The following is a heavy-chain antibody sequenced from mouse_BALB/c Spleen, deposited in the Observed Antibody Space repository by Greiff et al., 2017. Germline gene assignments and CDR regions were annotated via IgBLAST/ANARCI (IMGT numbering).Heavy chain of an antibody. J-gene: IGHJ3*01. CDR2: IYPGDGDT. CDR1: GYAFSSYW. Sequence: QVQLQQSGAELVRPGSSVKISCKASGYAFSSYWMNWVKQRPGQGLEWIGQIYPGDGDTNYNGKFKGKATLTADKSSSTAYMQLSSLTSEDSAVYFCARSGYYGYETYWGQGTLVTVSA. D-gene: IGHD1-2*01. V-gene: IGHV1-80*01. CDR3: ARSGYYGYETY.